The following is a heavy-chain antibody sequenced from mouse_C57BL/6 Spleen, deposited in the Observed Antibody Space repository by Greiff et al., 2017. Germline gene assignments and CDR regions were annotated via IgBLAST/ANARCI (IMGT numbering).Heavy chain of an antibody. CDR1: GYTFTDYE. CDR3: TLTTVVKGAMDY. V-gene: IGHV1-15*01. D-gene: IGHD1-1*01. J-gene: IGHJ4*01. Sequence: VQLQQSGAELVRPGASVTLSCKASGYTFTDYEMHWVKQTPVHGLEWIGAIDPETGGTAYNQKFKGKAILTADTSSSTAYMELRSLTSEDSAVYYCTLTTVVKGAMDYWGQGTSVTVSS. CDR2: IDPETGGT.